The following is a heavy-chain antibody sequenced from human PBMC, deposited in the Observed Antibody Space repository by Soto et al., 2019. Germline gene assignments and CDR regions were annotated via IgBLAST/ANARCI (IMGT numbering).Heavy chain of an antibody. CDR3: ARSRGYDFWSGYFHYYGMDV. CDR2: MNPKSGNT. CDR1: GYTFTNYD. V-gene: IGHV1-8*01. J-gene: IGHJ6*02. Sequence: ASVKVSCKASGYTFTNYDISWARQATGQGLEWMGWMNPKSGNTGYARKFQGRVTMTRNTSISTAYMELSSLRSDDTAVYYCARSRGYDFWSGYFHYYGMDVWGQGTSVTVS. D-gene: IGHD3-3*01.